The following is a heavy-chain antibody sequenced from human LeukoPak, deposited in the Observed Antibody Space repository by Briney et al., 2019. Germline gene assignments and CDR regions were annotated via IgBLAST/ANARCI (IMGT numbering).Heavy chain of an antibody. J-gene: IGHJ4*02. D-gene: IGHD2-2*01. CDR3: ARARRYCSSTSCYSDFHY. CDR1: GYTFTSYD. V-gene: IGHV1-8*03. CDR2: MNPNSGNT. Sequence: ASVKVSCKASGYTFTSYDINWVRQAPGHGLEWMGWMNPNSGNTGYAQKFQGRVTITRNTSISTAYMELSSLRSEDTAVYYCARARRYCSSTSCYSDFHYWGQGTLVTVSS.